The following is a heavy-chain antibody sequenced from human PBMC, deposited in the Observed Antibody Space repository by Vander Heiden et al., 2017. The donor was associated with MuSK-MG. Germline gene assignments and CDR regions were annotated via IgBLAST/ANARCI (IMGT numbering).Heavy chain of an antibody. CDR1: GGTFSNSA. CDR2: IIPFYNEP. Sequence: QLVQSGAEVRSPGSSVKVSCKASGGTFSNSAINWVRQAPGQGLEWMGGIIPFYNEPNYAQKFQGRVTISADKSTTTAYMELSSLRFEHTALDDCAKGPPTGKTCEFWVQGTLRTVS. CDR3: AKGPPTGKTCEF. V-gene: IGHV1-69*06. D-gene: IGHD1-1*01. J-gene: IGHJ4*02.